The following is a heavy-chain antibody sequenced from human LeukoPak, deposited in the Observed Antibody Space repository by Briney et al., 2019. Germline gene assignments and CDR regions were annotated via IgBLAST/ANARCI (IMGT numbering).Heavy chain of an antibody. J-gene: IGHJ3*02. D-gene: IGHD3-10*01. V-gene: IGHV3-30*18. Sequence: GGSLRLSCAASGFTFSSYSMNWVRPAPGKGREWVAVISNDGSNKYYADSVKGRFTISRDNSKNTLYLQMNSLRAEDTAVYYCAKGRGAFDIWGQGTMVTVSS. CDR2: ISNDGSNK. CDR1: GFTFSSYS. CDR3: AKGRGAFDI.